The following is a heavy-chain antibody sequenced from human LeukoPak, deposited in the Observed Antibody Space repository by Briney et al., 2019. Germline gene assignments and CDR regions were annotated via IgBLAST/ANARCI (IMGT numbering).Heavy chain of an antibody. CDR1: GFTFSSYA. Sequence: GGSLRLFCAASGFTFSSYAMSWVRQAPGKGLEWVSAISGSGGSTYYADSVKGRFTISRDNSKNTLYLQMNSLRAEDTAVYYCAKGGYYGSGSPVPFDYWGQGTLVTVSS. D-gene: IGHD3-10*01. CDR2: ISGSGGST. CDR3: AKGGYYGSGSPVPFDY. V-gene: IGHV3-23*01. J-gene: IGHJ4*02.